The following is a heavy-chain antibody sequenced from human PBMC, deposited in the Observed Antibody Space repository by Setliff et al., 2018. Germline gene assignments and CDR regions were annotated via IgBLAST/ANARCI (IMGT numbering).Heavy chain of an antibody. CDR3: ARGPSPTVTPSRLIYFYHMDV. D-gene: IGHD4-17*01. J-gene: IGHJ6*03. V-gene: IGHV1-69*10. Sequence: GASVKVSCKASGDPFNAYGVSWVRQAPGQRLEWMGAIIPVLGMTDYAQKFQGRLTITADQSTTTVYMELSSLRFDDTALYYCARGPSPTVTPSRLIYFYHMDVWGTGTTVTVSS. CDR1: GDPFNAYG. CDR2: IIPVLGMT.